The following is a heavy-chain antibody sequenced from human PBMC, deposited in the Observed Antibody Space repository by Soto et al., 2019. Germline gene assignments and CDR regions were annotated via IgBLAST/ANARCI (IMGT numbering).Heavy chain of an antibody. Sequence: EVQLVQSGAEVKKPGESLQISCQASGYTFTNYWIGWVRQMPGKGLEWMGIIYPGDSDTRYSPSFQGQVTISADKSISTAYLQWTYLRASDSAMYYCARRPRESYGYNWFDPWGQGTLVTVSS. J-gene: IGHJ5*02. D-gene: IGHD3-16*01. CDR2: IYPGDSDT. V-gene: IGHV5-51*01. CDR1: GYTFTNYW. CDR3: ARRPRESYGYNWFDP.